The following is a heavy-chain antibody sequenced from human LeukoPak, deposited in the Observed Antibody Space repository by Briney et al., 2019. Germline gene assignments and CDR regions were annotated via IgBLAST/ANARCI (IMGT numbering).Heavy chain of an antibody. Sequence: GGSLRLSCAASGFTVSSNHMSWVRQAPGKGLEWVSVIYSGGSTYYADSVKGRFTISRDNSKNTLYLQMNSLRAEGTAVYYCASHSSSWYGFGYWGQGTLVTVSS. CDR2: IYSGGST. D-gene: IGHD6-13*01. CDR1: GFTVSSNH. J-gene: IGHJ4*02. CDR3: ASHSSSWYGFGY. V-gene: IGHV3-53*01.